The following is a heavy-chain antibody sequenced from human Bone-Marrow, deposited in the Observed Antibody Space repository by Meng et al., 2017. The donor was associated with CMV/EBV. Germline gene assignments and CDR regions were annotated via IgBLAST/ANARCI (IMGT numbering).Heavy chain of an antibody. Sequence: ASVKVSCKASGYTFTDYYMHWVRQAPGQGLEWMGWINPNSGGTNYAQNFQGRVTMTRDTSISTAYMELSSLRSDDTAVYYCARVQPQFCSSTSCHGIEDYGMDVWGQGPTVTFYS. CDR3: ARVQPQFCSSTSCHGIEDYGMDV. V-gene: IGHV1-2*02. D-gene: IGHD2-2*01. J-gene: IGHJ6*02. CDR1: GYTFTDYY. CDR2: INPNSGGT.